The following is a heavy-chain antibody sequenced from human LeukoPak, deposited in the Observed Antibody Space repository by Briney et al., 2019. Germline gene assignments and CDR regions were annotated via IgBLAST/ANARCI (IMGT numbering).Heavy chain of an antibody. J-gene: IGHJ4*02. D-gene: IGHD2-15*01. CDR3: ARAPGYCSGGSCFGGFDY. Sequence: ASVKVSCKASGYTFTSYGISWVRQAPGQGLEWMGWISTYNGNTNYAQNFQGRVTMTTDTSTSTAYMELRSLRSDDTAVYYCARAPGYCSGGSCFGGFDYWGQGTLVTVSS. V-gene: IGHV1-18*01. CDR1: GYTFTSYG. CDR2: ISTYNGNT.